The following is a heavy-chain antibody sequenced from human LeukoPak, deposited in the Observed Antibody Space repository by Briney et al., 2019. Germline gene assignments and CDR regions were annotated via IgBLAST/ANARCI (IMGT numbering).Heavy chain of an antibody. CDR3: AKDLFYYDKGGFDY. J-gene: IGHJ4*02. Sequence: PGRSLRLSCAASGFTFSSYGLHWVRQAPGKGLEWVAFISYDGSNKFYGDSVKGRFTISRDNSKNTLYLQMNSLRTEDTAVYYCAKDLFYYDKGGFDYWGQGTLVTVSS. CDR2: ISYDGSNK. CDR1: GFTFSSYG. V-gene: IGHV3-30*18. D-gene: IGHD3-22*01.